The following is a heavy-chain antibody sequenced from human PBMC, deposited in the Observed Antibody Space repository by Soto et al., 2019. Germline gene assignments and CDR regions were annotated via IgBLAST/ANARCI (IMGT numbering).Heavy chain of an antibody. D-gene: IGHD4-17*01. CDR3: AKGTTTVTTRCYYYYMDV. V-gene: IGHV3-23*01. J-gene: IGHJ6*03. CDR1: GFTFSSYA. Sequence: GGSLRLSCAASGFTFSSYAMSWVRQAPGKGLEWVSAISGSGGSTYYADSVKGRFTISRDNSKNTLYLQMNSLRAEDTAVYYCAKGTTTVTTRCYYYYMDVWGKGTTVTVSS. CDR2: ISGSGGST.